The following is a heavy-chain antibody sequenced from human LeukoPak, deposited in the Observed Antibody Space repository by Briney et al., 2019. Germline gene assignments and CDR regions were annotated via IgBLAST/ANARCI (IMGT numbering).Heavy chain of an antibody. CDR3: ARHIWDYGSGSYYKGRDWFDP. J-gene: IGHJ5*02. Sequence: SETLSLTCTVSGGSISSSSYYWGWIRQPPGKGLEWIGSIYYSGSTYYNPSLKSRVTISVDTSKNQFSLKLSSVTAADTAVYYCARHIWDYGSGSYYKGRDWFDPWGQGTLVTVSS. V-gene: IGHV4-39*01. D-gene: IGHD3-10*01. CDR2: IYYSGST. CDR1: GGSISSSSYY.